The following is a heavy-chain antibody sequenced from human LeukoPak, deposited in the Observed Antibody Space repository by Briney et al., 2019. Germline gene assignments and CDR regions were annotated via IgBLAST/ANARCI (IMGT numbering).Heavy chain of an antibody. CDR3: ARVGLRLGELSLLYFQH. J-gene: IGHJ1*01. Sequence: GGSLRLSCAASGFPFSNYAMSWVRQAPGKGLEWVSAISGSGVTTYYVDSVKGRFTISRDNSKNTLYLQMNSLRAEDTAVYYCARVGLRLGELSLLYFQHWGQGTLVTVSS. CDR2: ISGSGVTT. D-gene: IGHD3-16*02. CDR1: GFPFSNYA. V-gene: IGHV3-23*01.